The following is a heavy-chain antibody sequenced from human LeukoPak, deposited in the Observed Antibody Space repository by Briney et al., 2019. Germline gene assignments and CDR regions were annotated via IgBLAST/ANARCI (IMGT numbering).Heavy chain of an antibody. J-gene: IGHJ4*02. CDR1: GGSFSGYY. CDR3: ARRVGLPAHFDY. CDR2: INHSGST. V-gene: IGHV4-34*01. D-gene: IGHD2-2*01. Sequence: PSETLSLTCAVYGGSFSGYYWSWIRQPPGKGLEWIGEINHSGSTNYNPSLKSRVTISVDTSKNQFSLKLSSVTAADTAVYYCARRVGLPAHFDYWGQGTLVTVSS.